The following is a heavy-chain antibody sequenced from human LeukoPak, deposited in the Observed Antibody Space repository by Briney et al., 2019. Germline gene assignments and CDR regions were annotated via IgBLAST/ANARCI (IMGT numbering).Heavy chain of an antibody. V-gene: IGHV3-23*01. CDR2: ISGSGGST. J-gene: IGHJ3*02. D-gene: IGHD3-10*01. CDR3: AKDHYKLSVAANDAFDI. CDR1: GFTFSSYA. Sequence: GGSRRLSCAASGFTFSSYAMSWVRQAPGEGVQWVSAISGSGGSTYYADSVKGRFTISRDNSKNTLYLQMNSLRAEGTAVYYCAKDHYKLSVAANDAFDIWGQGTMVTVSS.